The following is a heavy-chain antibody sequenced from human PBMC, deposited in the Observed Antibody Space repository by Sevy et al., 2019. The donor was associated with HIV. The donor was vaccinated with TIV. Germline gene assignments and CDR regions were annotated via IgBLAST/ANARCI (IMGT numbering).Heavy chain of an antibody. V-gene: IGHV3-11*01. CDR1: GLSVSDYF. CDR2: ISSSGTII. J-gene: IGHJ4*02. Sequence: GGSLRLSCAASGLSVSDYFMSWIGQAPGKRPELVSYISSSGTIIYYADSVKGRFTISRDNAKNSLYLQMNSLRAEDTAIYYCARDLASGSFFSLYFDYWGQGSLVTVSS. D-gene: IGHD3-10*01. CDR3: ARDLASGSFFSLYFDY.